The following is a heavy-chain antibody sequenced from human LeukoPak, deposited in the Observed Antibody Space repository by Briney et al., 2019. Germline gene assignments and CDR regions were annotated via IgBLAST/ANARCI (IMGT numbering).Heavy chain of an antibody. V-gene: IGHV3-23*01. D-gene: IGHD2-2*01. Sequence: PGGSLRLACAASGFTVSSNYMSWVGQAPGKGLERVSAISGSGGSTYYADSVKGRFTISRDNSKNTLYLQMNSLRAEDTAVYYCAKAPAYLPIYFDYWGQGTLVTVSS. CDR1: GFTVSSNY. CDR2: ISGSGGST. J-gene: IGHJ4*02. CDR3: AKAPAYLPIYFDY.